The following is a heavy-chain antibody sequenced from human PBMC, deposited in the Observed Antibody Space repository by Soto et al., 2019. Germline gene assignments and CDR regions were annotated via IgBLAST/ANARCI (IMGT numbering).Heavy chain of an antibody. J-gene: IGHJ5*02. CDR2: IYYSGST. CDR3: ARGTLTSYYNSSGFCFDP. D-gene: IGHD3-22*01. Sequence: SETLSLTCTVSGGSISSGDYYWSWIRQPPEKGLEWIGYIYYSGSTYYNPSLKTRVTISVDTSKNQFSLKLSSVTAADTAVYYCARGTLTSYYNSSGFCFDPWGQGTLVTVSS. V-gene: IGHV4-30-4*01. CDR1: GGSISSGDYY.